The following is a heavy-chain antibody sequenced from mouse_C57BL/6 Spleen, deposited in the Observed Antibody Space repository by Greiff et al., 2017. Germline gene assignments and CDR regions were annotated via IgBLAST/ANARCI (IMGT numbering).Heavy chain of an antibody. CDR1: GYSFTGYY. CDR3: DITTVVADWYFDV. D-gene: IGHD1-1*01. V-gene: IGHV1-42*01. J-gene: IGHJ1*03. CDR2: INPSTGGT. Sequence: EVQLQQSGPELVKPGASVKISCKASGYSFTGYYMNWVKQSPEKSLEWIGEINPSTGGTTYNQKFKAKATLTVDKSSSTAYMQLKSLTSEDSAVYYCDITTVVADWYFDVWGTGTTVTVSS.